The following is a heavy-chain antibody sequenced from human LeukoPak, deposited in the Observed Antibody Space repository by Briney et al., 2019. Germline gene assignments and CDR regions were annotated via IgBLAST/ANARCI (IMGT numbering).Heavy chain of an antibody. D-gene: IGHD3-10*01. Sequence: GGSLRLSCAASGFTFSSYGMSWVRQAPGKGLEWVSAISGSGGSTYYADSVKGRFTISRDNSKNTLYLQMNSLRAEDTAVYYCARETYGSGSGIDYWGQGTLVTVSS. V-gene: IGHV3-23*01. CDR1: GFTFSSYG. J-gene: IGHJ4*02. CDR3: ARETYGSGSGIDY. CDR2: ISGSGGST.